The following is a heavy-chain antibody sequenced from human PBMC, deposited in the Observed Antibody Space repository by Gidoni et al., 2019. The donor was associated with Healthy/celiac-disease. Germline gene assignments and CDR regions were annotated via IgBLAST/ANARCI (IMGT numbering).Heavy chain of an antibody. Sequence: EVQLVESGGGLVKPGGSLRLSCAASGFTFSSYSMNWVRQAPGKGLEWFSSISSSSSYIYYADSVKGRFTISRDNAKNSLYLQMNSLRAEDTAVYYCARDHADSSGYYYFAFAFDIWGQGTMVTVSS. J-gene: IGHJ3*02. D-gene: IGHD3-22*01. CDR2: ISSSSSYI. CDR1: GFTFSSYS. V-gene: IGHV3-21*01. CDR3: ARDHADSSGYYYFAFAFDI.